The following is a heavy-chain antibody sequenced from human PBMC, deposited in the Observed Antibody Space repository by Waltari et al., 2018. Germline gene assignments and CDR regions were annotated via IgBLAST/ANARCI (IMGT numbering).Heavy chain of an antibody. CDR3: ATGAYCGGDCYSAYFQH. V-gene: IGHV1-24*01. CDR1: GYTLAKLP. D-gene: IGHD2-21*02. CDR2: FDPEDGDT. J-gene: IGHJ1*01. Sequence: QVQLVQSGAEVTKPGASVKVSCKVSGYTLAKLPMHWVRRAPGKGLEWMGGFDPEDGDTIYAQKFQVRVTMTEYTSTDTAYMALSSLRSEDTAVYYCATGAYCGGDCYSAYFQHWGQGTLVTVSS.